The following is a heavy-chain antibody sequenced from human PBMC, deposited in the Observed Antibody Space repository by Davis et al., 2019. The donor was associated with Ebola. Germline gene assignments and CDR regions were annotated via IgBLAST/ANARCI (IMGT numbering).Heavy chain of an antibody. CDR2: RYHSGST. CDR1: GYSISSGYY. D-gene: IGHD3-10*01. CDR3: ARGSGSGGLNWFDP. V-gene: IGHV4-38-2*01. Sequence: SETLSLTCAVSGYSISSGYYWGWLRQPPGKGLEWIGSRYHSGSTYYNPSLKSRVSISVDTAKNQFSLKLSSVTAADTAVYYCARGSGSGGLNWFDPWGQGTLVTVSS. J-gene: IGHJ5*02.